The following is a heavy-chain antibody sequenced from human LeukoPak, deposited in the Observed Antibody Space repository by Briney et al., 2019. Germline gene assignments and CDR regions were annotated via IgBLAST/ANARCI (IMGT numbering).Heavy chain of an antibody. J-gene: IGHJ4*02. V-gene: IGHV3-23*01. CDR2: ISGSGGST. CDR1: GFTFSSYA. D-gene: IGHD2-15*01. Sequence: GGSLRLPCAASGFTFSSYAMSWVRQAPGKGLEWVSAISGSGGSTYYADSVKGRFTISRDNSKNTLYLQMNSLRAEDTAVYYCAKLSARYCSGGSCSLDYWGQGTLVTVSS. CDR3: AKLSARYCSGGSCSLDY.